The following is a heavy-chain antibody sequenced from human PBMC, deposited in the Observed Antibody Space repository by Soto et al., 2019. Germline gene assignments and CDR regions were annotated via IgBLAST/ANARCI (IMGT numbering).Heavy chain of an antibody. V-gene: IGHV4-34*01. CDR1: GGSFSGYY. Sequence: SETLSLTCAVYGGSFSGYYWSWIRQPPGKGLEWIGEINHSGSTNYNPSLKIRVTISVDTSKNQFSLKLSSVTAADTAVYYCARGGYSGGPDAFDIWGQGTMVTVSS. CDR3: ARGGYSGGPDAFDI. J-gene: IGHJ3*02. CDR2: INHSGST. D-gene: IGHD1-26*01.